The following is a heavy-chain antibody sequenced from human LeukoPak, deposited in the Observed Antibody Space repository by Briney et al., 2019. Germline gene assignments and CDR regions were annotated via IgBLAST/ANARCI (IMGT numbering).Heavy chain of an antibody. D-gene: IGHD1-1*01. CDR2: MNPNSGNT. Sequence: GASVKVSFKASGYTCSTCDINWVRQATGQGLEWIGFMNPNSGNTGFAHKFQGRVTITRDTSINTAYMELSSLRSEDTAVYYCASVLGSLSHWGQGTLVTVSS. CDR3: ASVLGSLSH. V-gene: IGHV1-8*01. CDR1: GYTCSTCD. J-gene: IGHJ4*02.